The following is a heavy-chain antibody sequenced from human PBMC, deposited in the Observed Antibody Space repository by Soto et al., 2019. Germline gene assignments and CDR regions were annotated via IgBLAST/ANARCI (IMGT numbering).Heavy chain of an antibody. Sequence: GRPMRLSSAASGFTFSSYWMHWVRQAPGKGLVWVSRINSDGSSTSYADSVKGRFTISRDNAKNTLYLQMNSLRSEDTAVYYCARDLPTAHYWGQGTLVTVSS. CDR1: GFTFSSYW. CDR3: ARDLPTAHY. D-gene: IGHD4-17*01. J-gene: IGHJ4*02. V-gene: IGHV3-74*01. CDR2: INSDGSST.